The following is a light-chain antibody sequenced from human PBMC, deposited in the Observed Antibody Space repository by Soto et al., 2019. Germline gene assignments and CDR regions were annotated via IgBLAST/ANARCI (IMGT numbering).Light chain of an antibody. CDR1: SGHSSYA. CDR3: QTWGTGIRWV. V-gene: IGLV4-69*01. J-gene: IGLJ3*02. Sequence: QPVLTQSPSASASLGASVKLTCTLSSGHSSYAIAWHQQQPEKGPRYLMKLNSDGSHSKGDGIPDRFSGSSSGAERYLTIARLQSEDEADYYCQTWGTGIRWVFGGGTKLTVL. CDR2: LNSDGSH.